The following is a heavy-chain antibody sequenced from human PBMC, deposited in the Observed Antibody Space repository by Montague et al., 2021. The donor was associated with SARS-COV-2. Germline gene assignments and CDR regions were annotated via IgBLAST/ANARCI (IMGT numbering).Heavy chain of an antibody. CDR3: ATRPAGITIFGVVQGYYFDD. J-gene: IGHJ4*02. D-gene: IGHD3-3*01. Sequence: SETLSLTCAVYGGSFSGYYWSWIRQPPGKGLEWIGEINHSGSTNYNPSLKSRVTISVDTSKNQFSLKLSSVTAADTAVYYCATRPAGITIFGVVQGYYFDDWGQGTLVTVSS. V-gene: IGHV4-34*01. CDR2: INHSGST. CDR1: GGSFSGYY.